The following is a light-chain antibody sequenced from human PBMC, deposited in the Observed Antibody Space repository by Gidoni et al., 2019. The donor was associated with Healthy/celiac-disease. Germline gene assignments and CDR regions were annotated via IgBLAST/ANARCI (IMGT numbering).Light chain of an antibody. J-gene: IGKJ2*04. V-gene: IGKV1-33*01. CDR3: QQYDNLPPGSS. CDR1: QDISNY. CDR2: DAS. Sequence: DIQMTQSPSSLSASVGDRVTITCQASQDISNYLNWYQQKPGKAPKLLIYDASNLETGVPSRFSGSGSGTDFTFTISSLQPEDIATYYCQQYDNLPPGSSFXXXTKLEIK.